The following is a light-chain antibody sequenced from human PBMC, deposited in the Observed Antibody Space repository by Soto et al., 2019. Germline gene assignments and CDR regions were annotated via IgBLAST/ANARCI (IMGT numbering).Light chain of an antibody. CDR1: QSVSVN. Sequence: EIVMTPSPGTLSVSPWERATLSCRASQSVSVNLAWYQQKPGQAPRLLIYGASRRATGFPTRFSGSGSGTDFTLTISSLQSEDFAVYYCQQRSNWPSITFGQGTRLEIK. CDR2: GAS. V-gene: IGKV3-15*01. J-gene: IGKJ5*01. CDR3: QQRSNWPSIT.